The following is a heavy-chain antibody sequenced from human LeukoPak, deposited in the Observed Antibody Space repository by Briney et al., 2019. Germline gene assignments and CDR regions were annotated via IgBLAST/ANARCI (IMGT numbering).Heavy chain of an antibody. V-gene: IGHV4-34*01. CDR3: ARGQVVAAY. D-gene: IGHD2-15*01. CDR1: GGSFSGYY. CDR2: INHSGST. Sequence: SETLSLTCAVYGGSFSGYYWSWIRQPPGKGLEWIGEINHSGSTNYNPSLKSRVTISVDTSKNHFSLKLSSVTAADTAVYYCARGQVVAAYWGQGTLVTVSS. J-gene: IGHJ4*02.